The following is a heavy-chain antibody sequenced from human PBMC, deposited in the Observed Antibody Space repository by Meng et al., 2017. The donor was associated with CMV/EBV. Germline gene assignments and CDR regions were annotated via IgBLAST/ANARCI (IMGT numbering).Heavy chain of an antibody. D-gene: IGHD4-17*01. Sequence: GESLKIYCAASGFTFSSYWMSWVRQAPGKGLEWVANIKQDGSEKYYADSVKGRFTISRDNAKNSLYLQMNSLRAEDTAVYYCARATTASYWGQGTLVTVSS. CDR1: GFTFSSYW. V-gene: IGHV3-7*01. CDR3: ARATTASY. J-gene: IGHJ4*02. CDR2: IKQDGSEK.